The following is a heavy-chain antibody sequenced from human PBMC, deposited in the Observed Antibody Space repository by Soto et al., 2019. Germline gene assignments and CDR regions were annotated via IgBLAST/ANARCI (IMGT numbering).Heavy chain of an antibody. D-gene: IGHD6-13*01. V-gene: IGHV3-23*01. CDR2: ITYTGVST. Sequence: GGSLRLSCAASEFSFDDYAMSWVRQAPGKGLEWVSSITYTGVSTYYADSVKGRFTIPRDNSRDTLFLQMNSLRAEDTAIYYCAKPSSSSNHYYYYYGMDVWGQGTTVTVSS. CDR1: EFSFDDYA. J-gene: IGHJ6*02. CDR3: AKPSSSSNHYYYYYGMDV.